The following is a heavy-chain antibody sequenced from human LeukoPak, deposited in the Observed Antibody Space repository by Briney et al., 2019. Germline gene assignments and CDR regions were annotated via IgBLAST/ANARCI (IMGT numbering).Heavy chain of an antibody. CDR3: ARDIVVVTAILDV. CDR2: ISSSGSTI. J-gene: IGHJ6*04. D-gene: IGHD2-21*02. Sequence: GGSLRLSCAASGFTFSSYEMNWVRQAPGKGLEWVSYISSSGSTIYYADSVKGRFTISRDNAKNSVYLQMNSLRAEDTAVYYCARDIVVVTAILDVWGKGTTVTVSS. CDR1: GFTFSSYE. V-gene: IGHV3-48*03.